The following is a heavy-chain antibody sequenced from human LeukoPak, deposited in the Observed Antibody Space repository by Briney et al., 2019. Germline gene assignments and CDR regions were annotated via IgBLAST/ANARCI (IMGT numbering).Heavy chain of an antibody. Sequence: GGSLRLSCAASGFTFDDYAMHWVQQAPGKGLEWVSGISWNSGSIGYADSVKGRFTISRDNAKNSLYLQMNSLRAEDMALYYCAKAISYYYDSSGSFDYWGQGTLVTVSS. CDR2: ISWNSGSI. CDR3: AKAISYYYDSSGSFDY. D-gene: IGHD3-22*01. J-gene: IGHJ4*02. V-gene: IGHV3-9*03. CDR1: GFTFDDYA.